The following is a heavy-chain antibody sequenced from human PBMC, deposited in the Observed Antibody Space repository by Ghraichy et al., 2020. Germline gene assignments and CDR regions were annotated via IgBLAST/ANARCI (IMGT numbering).Heavy chain of an antibody. D-gene: IGHD3-3*01. CDR3: ARAPTLITIFGVAPYYFDY. V-gene: IGHV3-7*01. J-gene: IGHJ4*02. Sequence: LSLTCAASGFTFSTYWMSWVRQAPGKGLEWVANINQDESEKYSVDSVKGRFTISRDNAKNSLYLQMNSLRAEDTAVYYCARAPTLITIFGVAPYYFDYCGQGTLVTVSS. CDR2: INQDESEK. CDR1: GFTFSTYW.